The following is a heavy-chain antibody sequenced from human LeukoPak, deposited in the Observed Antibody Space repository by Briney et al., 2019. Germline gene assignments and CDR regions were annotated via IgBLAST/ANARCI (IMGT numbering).Heavy chain of an antibody. Sequence: SETPSLTCTVSGGSISSYYWSWIRQPPGKGLEWIGYIYYSGSTNYNPSLKSRVTISVDTSKNQFSLKLSSVTAADTAVYYCARGTINYYDSSGFFDYWGQGTLVTVSS. V-gene: IGHV4-59*01. J-gene: IGHJ4*02. CDR2: IYYSGST. CDR3: ARGTINYYDSSGFFDY. D-gene: IGHD3-22*01. CDR1: GGSISSYY.